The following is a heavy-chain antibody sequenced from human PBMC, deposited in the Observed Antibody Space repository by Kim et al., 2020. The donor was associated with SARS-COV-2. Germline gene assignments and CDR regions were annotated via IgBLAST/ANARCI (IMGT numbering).Heavy chain of an antibody. D-gene: IGHD4-17*01. CDR2: IKQEGSEK. CDR3: ARAYYGGNFY. Sequence: GGSLRLSCAASGFTFNTYWMTWVRQAPGKGLEWVASIKQEGSEKYYVDSVKGRFTISRDDAKNSLYLQMNSLRAEDTAVYYCARAYYGGNFYWGQGTLVTVSS. CDR1: GFTFNTYW. V-gene: IGHV3-7*04. J-gene: IGHJ4*02.